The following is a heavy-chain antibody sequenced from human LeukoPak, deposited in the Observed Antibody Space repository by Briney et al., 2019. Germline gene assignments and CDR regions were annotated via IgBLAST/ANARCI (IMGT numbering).Heavy chain of an antibody. CDR1: GGSISSYY. D-gene: IGHD6-13*01. CDR3: ARDHSSSWYFLFDP. CDR2: IYYSGST. J-gene: IGHJ5*02. V-gene: IGHV4-4*08. Sequence: PSETLSLTCTVSGGSISSYYWSWIRQPPGKGLEWIGYIYYSGSTNYNPSLKSRVTISVDTSKNQFSLKLSSVTAADTAVYYCARDHSSSWYFLFDPWGQGTLVTVSS.